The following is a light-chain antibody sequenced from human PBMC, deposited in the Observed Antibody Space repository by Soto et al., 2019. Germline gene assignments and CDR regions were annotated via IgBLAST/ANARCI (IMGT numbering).Light chain of an antibody. V-gene: IGLV1-40*01. CDR3: SSYGGRSNLV. J-gene: IGLJ2*01. CDR1: SSNIGAGYD. Sequence: QSVLTQPPSVSGAPGQRVTISCTGSSSNIGAGYDVHWYQQLPGTAPKLLIYGNSNRPSGVPDRFSGSKSGTSASLTVSGLQVEDEADYYCSSYGGRSNLVFGGGTKVTVL. CDR2: GNS.